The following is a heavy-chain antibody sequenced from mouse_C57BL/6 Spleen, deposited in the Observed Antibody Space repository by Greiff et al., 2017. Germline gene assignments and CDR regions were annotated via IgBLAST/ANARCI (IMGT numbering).Heavy chain of an antibody. D-gene: IGHD1-1*01. CDR2: ISSGGDYI. Sequence: EVKLVESGEGLVKPGGSLKLSCAASGFTFSSYAMSWVRQTPEKRLEWVAYISSGGDYIYYADTVKGRFTISRDNARNTLDLQMSSLKSEDTAMYYCTRAFITTVAADYFDYWGQGTTLTVSS. CDR1: GFTFSSYA. CDR3: TRAFITTVAADYFDY. V-gene: IGHV5-9-1*02. J-gene: IGHJ2*01.